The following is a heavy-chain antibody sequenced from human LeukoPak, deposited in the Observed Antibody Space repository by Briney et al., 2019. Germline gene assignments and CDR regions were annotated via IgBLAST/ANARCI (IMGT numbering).Heavy chain of an antibody. V-gene: IGHV3-30-3*01. Sequence: GGSLRLSCAASGFTFGHYAMHWVRQAPGKGLEWVAVIAYDGSNEFYADSVRGRLTISRDNSKNTLYLQMNSLRAEDRAVYYCVRENYGEYYFDYWGQGTLVTVSS. J-gene: IGHJ4*02. CDR1: GFTFGHYA. CDR2: IAYDGSNE. CDR3: VRENYGEYYFDY. D-gene: IGHD4-17*01.